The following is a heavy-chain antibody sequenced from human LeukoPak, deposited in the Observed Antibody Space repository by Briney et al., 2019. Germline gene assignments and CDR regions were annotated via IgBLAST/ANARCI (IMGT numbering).Heavy chain of an antibody. CDR1: GYTFTGYY. CDR2: INPNSGGT. D-gene: IGHD2-2*01. J-gene: IGHJ3*02. Sequence: ASVKVSCKASGYTFTGYYMHWVRQAPGQGLEWMGWINPNSGGTNYAQKFQGWVTMTRDTSISTAYMELSRLRSVNTAVYYCARGGELTSFYDAFDIWGQGTMVTVSS. CDR3: ARGGELTSFYDAFDI. V-gene: IGHV1-2*04.